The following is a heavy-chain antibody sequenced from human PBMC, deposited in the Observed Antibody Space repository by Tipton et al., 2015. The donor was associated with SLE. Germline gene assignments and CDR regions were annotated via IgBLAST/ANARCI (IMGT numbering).Heavy chain of an antibody. CDR2: INHSGST. J-gene: IGHJ2*01. CDR1: GGSFSGYY. Sequence: TLSLTCAVYGGSFSGYYWSWIRQPPGKGLEWIGEINHSGSTNYSPSLKSRVNISVDTSKNQFSLKMTSLTAADTAVYYCARGYRRAALRPWYFDLWGRGTLVTVSS. CDR3: ARGYRRAALRPWYFDL. V-gene: IGHV4-34*01. D-gene: IGHD6-13*01.